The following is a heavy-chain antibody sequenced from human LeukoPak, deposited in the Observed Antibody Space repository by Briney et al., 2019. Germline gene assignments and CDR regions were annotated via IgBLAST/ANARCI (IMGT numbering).Heavy chain of an antibody. J-gene: IGHJ4*02. D-gene: IGHD6-13*01. Sequence: GGSLRLSCAISGFIFNTNGMNWVRQSPGKGLEWLATIAGGDESTYYADSVKGRFAISRDNSKNTLYLQMNSLRAEDTAVYYCAKAGQQLVRYYFDYWGQGTLVTVSS. V-gene: IGHV3-23*01. CDR3: AKAGQQLVRYYFDY. CDR2: IAGGDEST. CDR1: GFIFNTNG.